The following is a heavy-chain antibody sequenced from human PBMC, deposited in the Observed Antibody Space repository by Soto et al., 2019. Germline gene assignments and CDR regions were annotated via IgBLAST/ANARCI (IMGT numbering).Heavy chain of an antibody. J-gene: IGHJ4*02. CDR1: GYTFTGYY. CDR3: ARESVGDYPLLDY. D-gene: IGHD4-17*01. CDR2: INPNSGGT. V-gene: IGHV1-2*04. Sequence: GASVKVSCKASGYTFTGYYMHWVRQAPGQGLEWMGWINPNSGGTNYAQKFQGWVTMTRDTSISTAYMELSRLRSDDTALYYCARESVGDYPLLDYWGQGTLVTVS.